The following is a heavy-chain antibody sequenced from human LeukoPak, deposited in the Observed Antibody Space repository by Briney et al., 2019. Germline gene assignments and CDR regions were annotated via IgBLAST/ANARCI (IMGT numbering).Heavy chain of an antibody. CDR3: AKDQSDGSNSYFDY. J-gene: IGHJ4*02. Sequence: PGGSLRLSCAASGFTFSSYGMHWVRQAPGKGLEWVAVISYDGSNKYYADSVKGRFTISRDNSKNTLYLQMNSLRAEDTAVYYCAKDQSDGSNSYFDYWGQGTLVTVSS. V-gene: IGHV3-30*18. D-gene: IGHD4-23*01. CDR2: ISYDGSNK. CDR1: GFTFSSYG.